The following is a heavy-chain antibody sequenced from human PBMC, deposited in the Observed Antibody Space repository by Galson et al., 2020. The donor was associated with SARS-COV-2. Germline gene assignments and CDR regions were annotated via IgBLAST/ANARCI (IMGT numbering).Heavy chain of an antibody. CDR2: MAYSGST. CDR3: ARQLEQLSYGMDV. V-gene: IGHV4-59*08. D-gene: IGHD6-6*01. Sequence: SETLSLTCTVSGGSISGFYYCWIRQPPGKGLEWIGCMAYSGSTNFNPSLKSRVAISVDTSKNQFSLKLSSVTAADTAVYYCARQLEQLSYGMDVWGQGTTVTVSS. J-gene: IGHJ6*02. CDR1: GGSISGFY.